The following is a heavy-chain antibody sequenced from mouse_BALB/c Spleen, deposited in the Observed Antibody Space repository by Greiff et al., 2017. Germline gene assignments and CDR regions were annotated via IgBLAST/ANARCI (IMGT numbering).Heavy chain of an antibody. CDR1: GYTFTSYW. D-gene: IGHD2-1*01. J-gene: IGHJ4*01. V-gene: IGHV1-7*01. CDR3: ARTGIYYGNYVAMDY. CDR2: INPSTGYT. Sequence: QVQLQQSGAELAKPGASVKMSCKASGYTFTSYWMHWVHQRPGQGLEWIGYINPSTGYTEYNQKFKDKATLTADKSSSTAYMQLSSLTSEDSAVYYCARTGIYYGNYVAMDYWGQGTSVTVSS.